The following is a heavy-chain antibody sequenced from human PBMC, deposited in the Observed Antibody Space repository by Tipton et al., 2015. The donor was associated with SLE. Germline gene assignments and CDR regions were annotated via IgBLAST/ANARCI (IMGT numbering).Heavy chain of an antibody. CDR1: GGSISSGGYY. J-gene: IGHJ6*02. CDR2: IYYSGST. CDR3: ARDEFGEFHGMDV. V-gene: IGHV4-61*08. Sequence: TLSLTCTVSGGSISSGGYYWSWIRQHPGKGLEWIGYIYYSGSTNYNPSLKSRVTISVDTSKNQFSLKLSSVTAADTAVYYCARDEFGEFHGMDVWGQGTTVTVSS. D-gene: IGHD3-10*01.